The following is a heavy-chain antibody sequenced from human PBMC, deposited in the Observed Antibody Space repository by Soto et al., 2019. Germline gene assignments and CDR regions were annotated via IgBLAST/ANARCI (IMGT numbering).Heavy chain of an antibody. D-gene: IGHD6-13*01. Sequence: GGSLRLSCAASGFTFSSYSMNWVRQAPGKGLEWVSYISSSSSTIYYADSVKGRFTISRDNAKNSLYLQMNSLRAEDTAVYYCARDVRFESSIWFDPWGQGTLVTVSS. CDR1: GFTFSSYS. V-gene: IGHV3-48*01. J-gene: IGHJ5*02. CDR3: ARDVRFESSIWFDP. CDR2: ISSSSSTI.